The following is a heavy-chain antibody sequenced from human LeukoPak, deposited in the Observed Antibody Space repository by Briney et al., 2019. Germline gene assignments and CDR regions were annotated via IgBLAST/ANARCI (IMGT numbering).Heavy chain of an antibody. CDR3: ARDREDTAMVTIFGY. CDR1: GFTFSSYA. Sequence: GRSLRLSCAASGFTFSSYAMHWVRQAPGKGGEWVWVISYDGSNKYYADSVKGRFTISRDNSKNTLYLQMNSLRAEDTAVYYCARDREDTAMVTIFGYWGQGTLVTVSS. CDR2: ISYDGSNK. D-gene: IGHD5-18*01. J-gene: IGHJ4*02. V-gene: IGHV3-30-3*01.